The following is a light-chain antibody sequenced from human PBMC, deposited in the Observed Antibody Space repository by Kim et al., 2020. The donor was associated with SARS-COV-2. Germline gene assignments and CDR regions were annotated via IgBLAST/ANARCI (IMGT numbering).Light chain of an antibody. V-gene: IGKV1-39*01. Sequence: DIQMTQSPSSLSASVGDGVTITCRASQGISTYLNWYQQKPGKAPKLLIYGASNLPSGVPSRFSGSGSGTDFTLTISTLQPEDFGTYYFQPASCTFGHGTKLEI. CDR1: QGISTY. CDR2: GAS. J-gene: IGKJ2*01. CDR3: QPASCT.